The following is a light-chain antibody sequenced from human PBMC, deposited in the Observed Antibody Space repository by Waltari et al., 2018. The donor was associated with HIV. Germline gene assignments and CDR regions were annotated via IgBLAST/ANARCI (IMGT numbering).Light chain of an antibody. J-gene: IGLJ3*02. CDR2: GNT. CDR3: QSYDTSLTSSV. CDR1: SSNLGAGSD. V-gene: IGLV1-40*01. Sequence: SVLTQPPSVSGAPGQRVTLPCTGSSSNLGAGSDVHWDQQLPGAAPKLLIYGNTQRPSRIPDRFSGFRSGTSATLAITGLQADDEADYYCQSYDTSLTSSVFGGGTKLTVL.